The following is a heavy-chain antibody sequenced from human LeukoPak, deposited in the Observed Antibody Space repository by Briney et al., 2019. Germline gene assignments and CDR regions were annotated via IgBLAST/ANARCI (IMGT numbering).Heavy chain of an antibody. V-gene: IGHV3-48*01. D-gene: IGHD3-3*01. J-gene: IGHJ4*02. CDR2: ISSSSSTI. CDR1: GFTFSSYS. Sequence: PGGSLRLSCAASGFTFSSYSMNWVRQAPGKGPEWVSFISSSSSTIYYADSVKGRFTISRGNAKNSLYLQLNSLRAEDTAVYYCARDMPFGVVIDFWGQGTLVTASS. CDR3: ARDMPFGVVIDF.